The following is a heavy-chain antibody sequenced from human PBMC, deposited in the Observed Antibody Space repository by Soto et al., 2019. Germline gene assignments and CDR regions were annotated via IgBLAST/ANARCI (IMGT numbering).Heavy chain of an antibody. J-gene: IGHJ5*02. CDR2: IIPLFAKA. V-gene: IGHV1-69*01. D-gene: IGHD1-1*01. Sequence: QVQLVQSGAEVKKPGSSVKVSCKASGDTFSSSAINWVRQAPGQGLEWMGGIIPLFAKADYSQKFQDRVTITADDSTSTAYMELSRLRSDDTAVYYCATVVERRRNFTRSFDPWGQGTLVTVSS. CDR3: ATVVERRRNFTRSFDP. CDR1: GDTFSSSA.